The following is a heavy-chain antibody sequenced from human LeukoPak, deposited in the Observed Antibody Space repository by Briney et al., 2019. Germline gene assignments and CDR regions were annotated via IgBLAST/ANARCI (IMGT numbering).Heavy chain of an antibody. J-gene: IGHJ5*01. Sequence: PSETLSLTCTVSGGSISSSSYYWSWIRQPPGKGLEWIGEINHSGSTNYNPSLKSRVTILLHTSKNHFSLNLSSVTAADTAVYYCARRPRGVIIKSWFDSWGQGTLVTVSS. D-gene: IGHD3-10*01. CDR2: INHSGST. CDR3: ARRPRGVIIKSWFDS. CDR1: GGSISSSSYY. V-gene: IGHV4-39*02.